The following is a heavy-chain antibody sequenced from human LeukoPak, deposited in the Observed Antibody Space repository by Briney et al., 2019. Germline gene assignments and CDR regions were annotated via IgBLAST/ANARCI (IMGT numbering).Heavy chain of an antibody. CDR1: GFTFSSYG. J-gene: IGHJ4*02. CDR3: ARDLIGGYLAYCGGDCYPDAFDY. V-gene: IGHV3-33*01. Sequence: GGSLRLSCAASGFTFSSYGMHWVRQAPGKGLEWVAVIWYDGSNKYYADSVKGRFTISRDNSKNTLYLQMNSLRAEDTAVYYCARDLIGGYLAYCGGDCYPDAFDYWGQGTLVTVSS. CDR2: IWYDGSNK. D-gene: IGHD2-21*02.